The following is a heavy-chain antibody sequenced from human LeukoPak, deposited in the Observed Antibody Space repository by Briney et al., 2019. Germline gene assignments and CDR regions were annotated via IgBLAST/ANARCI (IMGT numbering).Heavy chain of an antibody. CDR3: ASSRPPDDSWDF. V-gene: IGHV4-34*01. Sequence: NPSETLSLTCAVYGGSFSGYYWTWIRQPPGRGLEWIGEINHSGSTNYNPSLKSRVTISVDTSKNHLSLKLNSVTAADTAVYYCASSRPPDDSWDFWGQGTMVTVSS. D-gene: IGHD3-3*01. CDR2: INHSGST. CDR1: GGSFSGYY. J-gene: IGHJ3*01.